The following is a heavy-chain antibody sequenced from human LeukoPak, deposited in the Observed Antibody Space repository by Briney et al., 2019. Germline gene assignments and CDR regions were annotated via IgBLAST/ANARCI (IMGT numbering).Heavy chain of an antibody. D-gene: IGHD6-6*01. Sequence: ASMKVSCKASGYTFTGHYMHWVRQAPGQGLQWMGWINPNSGGTNYAQKFQGRVTMTRDTSISTAYMELSRLRSDDTAVYYCAGDQSIAARPPYYYYYYMDVWGKGTTVTVSS. V-gene: IGHV1-2*02. CDR3: AGDQSIAARPPYYYYYYMDV. CDR2: INPNSGGT. J-gene: IGHJ6*03. CDR1: GYTFTGHY.